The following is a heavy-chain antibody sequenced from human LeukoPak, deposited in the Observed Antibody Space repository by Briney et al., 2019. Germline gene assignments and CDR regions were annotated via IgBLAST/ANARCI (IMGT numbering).Heavy chain of an antibody. CDR2: IYYSGST. Sequence: SQTLSLTCTVSGGSISSGDYYWSWIRQPPGKGLEWIGYIYYSGSTNYNPSLKSRVTISVDTSKNQFSLKLSSVTAADTAVYYCARGNTVTTPYYYYYYMDVWGKGTTVTVSS. V-gene: IGHV4-30-4*08. D-gene: IGHD4-11*01. CDR3: ARGNTVTTPYYYYYYMDV. CDR1: GGSISSGDYY. J-gene: IGHJ6*03.